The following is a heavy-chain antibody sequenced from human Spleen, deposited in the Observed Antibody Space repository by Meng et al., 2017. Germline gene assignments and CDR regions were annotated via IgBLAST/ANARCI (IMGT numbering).Heavy chain of an antibody. D-gene: IGHD3-9*01. CDR3: TRANYDILTGYSDY. V-gene: IGHV3-49*04. CDR2: IRSKAYGGTT. CDR1: GFTFSSYA. J-gene: IGHJ4*02. Sequence: GGSLRLSCAASGFTFSSYAMSWVRQAPGKGLEWVGFIRSKAYGGTTEYAASVKGRFTISRDDSKSIAYLQMNSLKTEDTAVYYCTRANYDILTGYSDYWGQGPLVTVSS.